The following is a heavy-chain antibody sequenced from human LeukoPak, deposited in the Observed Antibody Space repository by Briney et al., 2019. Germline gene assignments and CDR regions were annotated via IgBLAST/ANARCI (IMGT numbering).Heavy chain of an antibody. CDR2: MNPDNGDS. J-gene: IGHJ4*02. CDR3: ARTTSFTASGYDY. D-gene: IGHD6-25*01. CDR1: GYTFTNYH. V-gene: IGHV1-8*03. Sequence: ASVKVSCKASGYTFTNYHINRVRQATRQRLEWMGWMNPDNGDSGYAQKFQGRVTITRDTSISTSYMELRRLRSDDTAVYFWARTTSFTASGYDYWGQGTLVTVSS.